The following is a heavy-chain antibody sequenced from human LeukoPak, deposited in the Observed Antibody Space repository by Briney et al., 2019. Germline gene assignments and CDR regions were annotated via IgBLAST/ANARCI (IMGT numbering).Heavy chain of an antibody. Sequence: ASVKVSCKESGYTFTSYYMHWVRQAPGQGLEWMGIINPSGGSTSYAQKFQGRVTMTRDTSSSTVYMELSSLRSEDTAVYYCARGAGYCSGGSCYYNWFDPWGQGTLVTVSS. J-gene: IGHJ5*02. D-gene: IGHD2-15*01. CDR1: GYTFTSYY. CDR3: ARGAGYCSGGSCYYNWFDP. V-gene: IGHV1-46*01. CDR2: INPSGGST.